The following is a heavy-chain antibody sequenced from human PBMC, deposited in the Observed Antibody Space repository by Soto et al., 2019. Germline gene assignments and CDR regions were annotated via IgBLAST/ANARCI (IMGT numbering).Heavy chain of an antibody. Sequence: QVQLQESGPGLVKPSETLSLTCSVSGDSISSYYWSWIRQSAGKGLEWIGRTYITGDTNYNPSLKSRVTMSLDASKKQVSLKLSSVTAADTAVYYCAREYTETVDGPTPFYFDYWGQGTPVTVSS. CDR1: GDSISSYY. V-gene: IGHV4-4*07. D-gene: IGHD6-19*01. CDR2: TYITGDT. CDR3: AREYTETVDGPTPFYFDY. J-gene: IGHJ4*02.